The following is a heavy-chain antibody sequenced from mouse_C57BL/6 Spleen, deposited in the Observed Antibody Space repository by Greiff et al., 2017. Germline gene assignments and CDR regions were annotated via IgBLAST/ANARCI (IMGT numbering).Heavy chain of an antibody. CDR1: GYTFTDYN. D-gene: IGHD3-2*02. V-gene: IGHV1-22*01. CDR3: ARGGQLRPFDY. J-gene: IGHJ2*01. CDR2: INPNNGGT. Sequence: VQLQQSGPELVKPGASVKMSCKASGYTFTDYNMHWVKQSHGKSLEWIGYINPNNGGTSYNQKFKGKATLTVHKSSSTAYMELRSLTSEDSAVYYCARGGQLRPFDYWGQGTTLTVSS.